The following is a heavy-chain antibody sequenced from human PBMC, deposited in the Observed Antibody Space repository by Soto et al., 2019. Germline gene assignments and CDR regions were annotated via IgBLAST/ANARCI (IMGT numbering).Heavy chain of an antibody. J-gene: IGHJ6*02. CDR3: ARVRKQWLVAHYYYYGMDV. Sequence: PSDTLSLTCAVYGGSFSVYYWSWIRQPPGKGLEWIGEINHSGSTNYNPSLKSRVTISVDTSKNQFSLKLSSVTAADTAVYYCARVRKQWLVAHYYYYGMDVWGQGTTVTVSS. CDR2: INHSGST. D-gene: IGHD6-19*01. V-gene: IGHV4-34*01. CDR1: GGSFSVYY.